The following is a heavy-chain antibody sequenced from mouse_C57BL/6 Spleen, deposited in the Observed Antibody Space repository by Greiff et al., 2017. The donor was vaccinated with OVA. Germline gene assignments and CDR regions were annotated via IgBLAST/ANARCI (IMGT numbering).Heavy chain of an antibody. V-gene: IGHV5-16*01. J-gene: IGHJ1*03. CDR3: ARDYGSSYGYFDV. Sequence: EVQLVESAGGLVQPGSSMKLSCTASGFTFSDYYMAWVRQVPEKGLEWVANINYDGSSTYYLDSLKSRFIISRDNAKNILYLQMSSLKSEDTATYYCARDYGSSYGYFDVWGTGTTVTVSS. CDR2: INYDGSST. D-gene: IGHD1-1*01. CDR1: GFTFSDYY.